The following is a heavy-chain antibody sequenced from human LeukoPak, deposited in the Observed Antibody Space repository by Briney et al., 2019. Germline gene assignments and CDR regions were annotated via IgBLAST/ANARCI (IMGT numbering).Heavy chain of an antibody. J-gene: IGHJ6*02. CDR2: INPSGGST. CDR3: ARDETGYYGMDV. Sequence: ASVKVSCKASGYTFTSYYMHWVRQAPGQGLEWMGIINPSGGSTSYAQKFQGRVTMTRDTSTSTVYMELSSLRSEDTAAYYCARDETGYYGMDVWGQGTTVTVSS. D-gene: IGHD1-14*01. CDR1: GYTFTSYY. V-gene: IGHV1-46*01.